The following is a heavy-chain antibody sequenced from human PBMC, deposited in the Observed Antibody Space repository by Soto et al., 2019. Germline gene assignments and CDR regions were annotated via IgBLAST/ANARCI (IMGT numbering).Heavy chain of an antibody. CDR3: AKDSADNIQLALHGMDV. J-gene: IGHJ6*02. CDR1: GFTFSSYG. V-gene: IGHV3-30*18. Sequence: PGGSLRLSCAASGFTFSSYGMHWVRQAPGKGLEWVAVISYDGSNKYYADSVKGRFTISRDNSKNTLYLQMNSLRAEDTAVYYCAKDSADNIQLALHGMDVWGQGTTVTVSS. D-gene: IGHD5-18*01. CDR2: ISYDGSNK.